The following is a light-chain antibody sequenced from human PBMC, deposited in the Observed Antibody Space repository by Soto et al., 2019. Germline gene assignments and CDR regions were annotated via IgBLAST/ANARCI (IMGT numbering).Light chain of an antibody. CDR1: SSDIGAY. V-gene: IGLV2-8*01. J-gene: IGLJ2*01. Sequence: QSALTQPPSASGSLGQSVTFSCTGTSSDIGAYVSSYQHHPGKAPKLVISEVNKRPSGVPDRFSGSKSGNTASLTVSGLQAEDEADYYCGSYAGNNIFLFGGGTKLTVL. CDR3: GSYAGNNIFL. CDR2: EVN.